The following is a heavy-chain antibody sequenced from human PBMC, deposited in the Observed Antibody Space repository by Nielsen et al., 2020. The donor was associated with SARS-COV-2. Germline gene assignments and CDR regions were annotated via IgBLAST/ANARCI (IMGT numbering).Heavy chain of an antibody. D-gene: IGHD3-10*01. V-gene: IGHV3-30-3*02. CDR3: AKTGSGSYYSPFDY. J-gene: IGHJ4*02. CDR1: GFTFSSYA. CDR2: ISYDGSNK. Sequence: GGSLRLSCAASGFTFSSYAMHWVRQAPGKGLEWVAVISYDGSNKYYADSVKGRFTISRDNSKNTLYLQMNSLRAEDTAVYYCAKTGSGSYYSPFDYWGQGTLVTVSS.